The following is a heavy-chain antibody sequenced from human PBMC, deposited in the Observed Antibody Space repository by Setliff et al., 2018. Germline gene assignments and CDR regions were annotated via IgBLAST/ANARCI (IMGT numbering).Heavy chain of an antibody. J-gene: IGHJ4*02. CDR3: ARDNTMVGATDY. Sequence: PSETLSLNCTGSVGSISSGTYYWSWIRQPAGKGLEWIGRLHTSGSIDYNPSLKSRVTRSVDTSKNQFSLRLRSVTAADTAVYFCARDNTMVGATDYWGLGTLVTVSS. D-gene: IGHD1-26*01. V-gene: IGHV4-61*02. CDR1: VGSISSGTYY. CDR2: LHTSGSI.